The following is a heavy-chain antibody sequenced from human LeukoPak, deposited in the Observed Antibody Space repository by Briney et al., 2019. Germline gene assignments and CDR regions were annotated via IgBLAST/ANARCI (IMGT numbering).Heavy chain of an antibody. CDR2: ISYDGSNK. J-gene: IGHJ4*02. Sequence: PGGSLRLSCAASGFTFSSYVMHWVRQAPGKGLEWVAVISYDGSNKYYADSVKGRFTISRDNSKNTLYLQMNSLRAEDTAVYYCAKDPYDYWGQGTLVTVSS. CDR3: AKDPYDY. V-gene: IGHV3-30*18. CDR1: GFTFSSYV.